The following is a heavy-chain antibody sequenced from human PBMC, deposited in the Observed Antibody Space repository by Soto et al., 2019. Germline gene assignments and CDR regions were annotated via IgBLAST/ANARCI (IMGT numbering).Heavy chain of an antibody. Sequence: PVGSLRLSCAASGFIFSSYWMNWVRRAPGKGLEWVANIKQDGSEKYYVDPVKGRFTISRDNAKNSVYLQMNSLRVEDTAVYYCGGDSGWLFDYWGQGILVTVSS. V-gene: IGHV3-7*01. D-gene: IGHD6-19*01. J-gene: IGHJ4*02. CDR1: GFIFSSYW. CDR3: GGDSGWLFDY. CDR2: IKQDGSEK.